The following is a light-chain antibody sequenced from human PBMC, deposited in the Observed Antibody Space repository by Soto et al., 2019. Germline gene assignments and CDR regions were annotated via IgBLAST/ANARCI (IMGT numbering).Light chain of an antibody. CDR3: HRYGIPRWT. CDR2: GAS. V-gene: IGKV3-20*01. CDR1: QSVSSSY. J-gene: IGKJ1*01. Sequence: EIVLTQSPGTLSLSPGERATLSCRASQSVSSSYLAWYQQKPGQAPRLLIYGASRRATGIPDRFTGSGSGTDVTLTNSRLEPDDLAVYNGHRYGIPRWTFGLVTKGEMK.